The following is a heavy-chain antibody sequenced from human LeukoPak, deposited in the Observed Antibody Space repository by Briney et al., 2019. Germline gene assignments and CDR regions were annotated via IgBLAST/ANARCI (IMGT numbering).Heavy chain of an antibody. CDR2: INPSGGST. Sequence: ASVKVSCKASGYTFTSYYMHWVRQAPGQGLGWMGIINPSGGSTSYAQKFQGRVTMTRDTSTSTVYMELSSLRSEDTAVYYCARDRKARVEMATQLDYWGQGTLVTVSS. D-gene: IGHD5-24*01. CDR1: GYTFTSYY. CDR3: ARDRKARVEMATQLDY. J-gene: IGHJ4*02. V-gene: IGHV1-46*01.